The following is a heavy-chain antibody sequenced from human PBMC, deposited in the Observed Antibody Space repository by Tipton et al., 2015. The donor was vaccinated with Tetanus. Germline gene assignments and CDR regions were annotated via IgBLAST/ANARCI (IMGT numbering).Heavy chain of an antibody. J-gene: IGHJ5*02. D-gene: IGHD3-16*01. Sequence: TLSLTCTVSGGSISSGGFFWNWIRQFPGKGLEWIASISNSGTSYNNPSSRSRVTISVDTSKNQFSLRLSSVTAADTAVYYCARDQGGGRVARLNWFGPWGQGVLVTVSS. V-gene: IGHV4-31*03. CDR3: ARDQGGGRVARLNWFGP. CDR1: GGSISSGGFF. CDR2: ISNSGTS.